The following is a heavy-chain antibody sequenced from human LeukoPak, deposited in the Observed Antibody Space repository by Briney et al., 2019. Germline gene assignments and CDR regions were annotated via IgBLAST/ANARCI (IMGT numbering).Heavy chain of an antibody. D-gene: IGHD5-12*01. CDR3: ARDSGYDFSFDY. CDR2: ISSSSSYI. V-gene: IGHV3-21*01. CDR1: GFTFSSYS. Sequence: PGGSLRLSCAASGFTFSSYSMNWVRQAPGKGLEWVSSISSSSSYIYYADSVKGRFTISRDNARNSLYLQMNSLRAEDTAVYYCARDSGYDFSFDYWGQGTLVTVSS. J-gene: IGHJ4*02.